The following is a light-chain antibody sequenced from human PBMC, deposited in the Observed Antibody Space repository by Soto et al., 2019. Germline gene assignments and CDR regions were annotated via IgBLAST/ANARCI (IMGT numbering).Light chain of an antibody. CDR1: SSDVGGYNY. V-gene: IGLV2-14*01. CDR3: DSYTSSRAYV. Sequence: QSVLTQPASVSGSPGQSITISCTGTSSDVGGYNYVSWYQQQSGKAPKLIIHEVSNRPSGVSNRFSGSKSGNTASLTISGLQAEDEAAYYCDSYTSSRAYVFGIGTKLTVL. CDR2: EVS. J-gene: IGLJ1*01.